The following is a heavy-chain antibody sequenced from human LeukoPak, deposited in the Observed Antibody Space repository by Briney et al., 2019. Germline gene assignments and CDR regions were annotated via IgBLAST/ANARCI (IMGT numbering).Heavy chain of an antibody. Sequence: GGSLRLSCAASRFSFRNYWMHWVRQAPGKGLVWASRVKSDGSNPSYADSVKGRFTISRDNAENMLYLQMNTLGAEDTAVYYCARDIVSGSGSLDYWGQGTLVTVSS. V-gene: IGHV3-74*01. CDR3: ARDIVSGSGSLDY. CDR1: RFSFRNYW. CDR2: VKSDGSNP. J-gene: IGHJ4*02. D-gene: IGHD3-10*01.